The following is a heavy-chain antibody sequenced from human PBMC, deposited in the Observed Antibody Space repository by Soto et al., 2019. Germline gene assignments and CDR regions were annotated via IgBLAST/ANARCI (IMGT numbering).Heavy chain of an antibody. D-gene: IGHD6-19*01. CDR2: IYYSGST. CDR1: GGSISSSSYY. CDR3: ASEWLDYFDY. Sequence: SETLSLTCTVSGGSISSSSYYWGWIRQPPGKGLEWIGSIYYSGSTYYNPSLKSRVTISVDTSKNQFSLKLSSVTAADTAVYYCASEWLDYFDYWGQGTLVTVSS. V-gene: IGHV4-39*01. J-gene: IGHJ4*02.